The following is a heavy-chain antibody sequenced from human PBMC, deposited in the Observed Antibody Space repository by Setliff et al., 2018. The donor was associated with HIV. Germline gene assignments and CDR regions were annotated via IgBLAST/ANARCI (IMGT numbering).Heavy chain of an antibody. D-gene: IGHD6-13*01. V-gene: IGHV1-46*01. Sequence: ASVKVSCKASGGTFSSYAISWVRQAPGQGLEWMGIINPSGGSTSYAQKFQGRVTMTRDTSTSTVYMELSSLRSEDTAVYYCARVGAAAGTAWYFDLWGRGTLVTVSS. J-gene: IGHJ2*01. CDR2: INPSGGST. CDR1: GGTFSSYA. CDR3: ARVGAAAGTAWYFDL.